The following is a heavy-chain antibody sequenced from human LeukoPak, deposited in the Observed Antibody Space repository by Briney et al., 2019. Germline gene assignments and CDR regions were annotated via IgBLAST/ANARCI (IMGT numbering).Heavy chain of an antibody. CDR1: GFTFSSYA. CDR2: ISVSGGST. D-gene: IGHD3-22*01. CDR3: AKYRAMIVVALDY. Sequence: GGSLRLSCAASGFTFSSYAMSWVRQAPGKGLEWVSGISVSGGSTYYADSVKGRFTISRDNSNNTLYLQMNSLRAEDTAVYYCAKYRAMIVVALDYWGQGTLVTVSS. V-gene: IGHV3-23*01. J-gene: IGHJ4*02.